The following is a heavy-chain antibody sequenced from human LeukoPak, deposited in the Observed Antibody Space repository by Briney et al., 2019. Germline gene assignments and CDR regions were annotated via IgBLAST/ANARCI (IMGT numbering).Heavy chain of an antibody. CDR1: GGSINNYY. V-gene: IGHV4-59*01. Sequence: SETLSLTCTVSGGSINNYYWNWIRQPPGKGLEWIGYIYYSGSTNYNPSLKSRVTISVDTSKNQFSLKLSSVTAADTAVYYCARDGVTYDAFDICGHGTMVTVSS. J-gene: IGHJ3*02. CDR2: IYYSGST. D-gene: IGHD2-21*02. CDR3: ARDGVTYDAFDI.